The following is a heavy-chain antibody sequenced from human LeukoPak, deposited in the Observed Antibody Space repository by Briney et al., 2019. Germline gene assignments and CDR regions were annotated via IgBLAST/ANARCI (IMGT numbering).Heavy chain of an antibody. D-gene: IGHD3-22*01. CDR1: GGSFSGYY. Sequence: PSETLSLTCAVYGGSFSGYYWSWIRQPPGKGLEWIGEINHSGSTNYNPSLKSRVTISVDTSKNQFSLKLSSVTAADTAVYYCAGADSSGYYWGYWGRGTLSTVSS. CDR3: AGADSSGYYWGY. V-gene: IGHV4-34*01. J-gene: IGHJ4*02. CDR2: INHSGST.